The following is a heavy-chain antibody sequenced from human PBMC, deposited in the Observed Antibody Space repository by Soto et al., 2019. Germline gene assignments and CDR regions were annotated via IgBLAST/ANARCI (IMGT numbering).Heavy chain of an antibody. V-gene: IGHV1-69*13. J-gene: IGHJ4*02. D-gene: IGHD3-9*01. CDR3: ARAAEYYDILTGYPY. CDR1: GGTFSSYA. Sequence: ASVKVSCKASGGTFSSYAISWVRQAPGQGLEWMGGIIPIFGTANYAQKFQGRVTITADESTSTAYMELSSLRSEDTAVYYCARAAEYYDILTGYPYWGQGTLVTVSS. CDR2: IIPIFGTA.